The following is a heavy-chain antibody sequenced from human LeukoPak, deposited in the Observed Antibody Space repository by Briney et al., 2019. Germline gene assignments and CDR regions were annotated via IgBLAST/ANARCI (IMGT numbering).Heavy chain of an antibody. CDR3: AKDKYSGSYFFDY. V-gene: IGHV3-30*18. D-gene: IGHD1-26*01. CDR1: GFTFSSYG. J-gene: IGHJ4*02. Sequence: GRSLRLSCVASGFTFSSYGMHWVRQAPGKGLEWVTFLSFDGNNKYYADSVKGRFTVSRDNSKNTVYLQMSSLRAEDTAVYYCAKDKYSGSYFFDYWGQGTLVTVSS. CDR2: LSFDGNNK.